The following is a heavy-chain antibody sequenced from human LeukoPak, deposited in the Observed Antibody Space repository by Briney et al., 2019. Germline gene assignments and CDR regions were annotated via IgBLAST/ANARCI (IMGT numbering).Heavy chain of an antibody. CDR3: ARGAIWYFDL. Sequence: SETLSLTCTVSGGSISSYYWSWIRQPPGKGLEWIGYIYYSGSTNYNPSLKSRVTISVDTSKNQFSLKLSSVTAADTAVYYCARGAIWYFDLWGRGTLVTVSS. CDR2: IYYSGST. D-gene: IGHD3-16*01. J-gene: IGHJ2*01. V-gene: IGHV4-59*08. CDR1: GGSISSYY.